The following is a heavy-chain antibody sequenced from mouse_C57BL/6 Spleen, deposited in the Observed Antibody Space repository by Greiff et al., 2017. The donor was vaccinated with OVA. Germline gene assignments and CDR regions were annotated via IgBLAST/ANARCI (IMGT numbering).Heavy chain of an antibody. CDR1: GYTFTDYN. CDR2: INPNNGGT. Sequence: EVQLQQSGPELVKPGASVKMSCKASGYTFTDYNMHWVKQSHGKSLEWIGYINPNNGGTSYNQKFKGKATLTVNKSSSTAYMELRSLTSEDSAVYYCAKGGLYYDYDWFAYWGQGTLVTVSA. V-gene: IGHV1-22*01. D-gene: IGHD2-4*01. CDR3: AKGGLYYDYDWFAY. J-gene: IGHJ3*01.